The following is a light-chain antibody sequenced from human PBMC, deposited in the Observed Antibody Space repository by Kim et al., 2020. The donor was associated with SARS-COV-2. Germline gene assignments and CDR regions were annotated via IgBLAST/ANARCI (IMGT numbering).Light chain of an antibody. CDR3: QQYATSLYT. CDR2: AAS. V-gene: IGKV3-20*01. J-gene: IGKJ2*01. Sequence: LSPGQRATLSCRASQTVNTQFLAWYQQRPGQTPRLLIYAASRRATGIPDRFSGSGSGTDFTLTITRLEPEDFAVYYCQQYATSLYTFGQGTKLEIK. CDR1: QTVNTQF.